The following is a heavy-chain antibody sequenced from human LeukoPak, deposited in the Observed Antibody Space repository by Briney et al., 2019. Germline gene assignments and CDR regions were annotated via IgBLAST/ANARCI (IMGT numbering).Heavy chain of an antibody. CDR3: ARPMLHLGELLFIVDY. D-gene: IGHD3-16*02. CDR2: INPNSGGT. V-gene: IGHV1-2*02. CDR1: GYTFTAYY. J-gene: IGHJ4*02. Sequence: ASVKVSCKASGYTFTAYYMHWVRQAPGQGLEWMGWINPNSGGTNYAQRFQGRVTMTRDTSISTVYMEVSRLTSDDTAVYDCARPMLHLGELLFIVDYWGRGTLVTVSS.